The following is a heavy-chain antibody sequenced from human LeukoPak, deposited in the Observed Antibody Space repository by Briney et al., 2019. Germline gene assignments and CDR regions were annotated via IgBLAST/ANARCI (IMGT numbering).Heavy chain of an antibody. CDR1: GLPIADFA. CDR2: ISGDGVST. CDR3: ARESGKFDY. Sequence: KTGGSVRLSCVASGLPIADFAMHWVRQAPGKGLEWVSLISGDGVSTFYADSVKGRFSISRDNSKNSLSLEMNSLRTEDTAMYYCARESGKFDYWGQGTLVAVSS. J-gene: IGHJ4*02. V-gene: IGHV3-43*02.